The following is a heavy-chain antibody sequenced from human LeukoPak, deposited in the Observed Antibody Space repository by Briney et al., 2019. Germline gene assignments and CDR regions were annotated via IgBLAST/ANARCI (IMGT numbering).Heavy chain of an antibody. J-gene: IGHJ3*02. D-gene: IGHD3-3*01. CDR2: IKEDGSEE. Sequence: GGSLRLSCAASGFPYNTYWMTWVRQAPGKELEWVANIKEDGSEEHYVDSVKGRFTISRDNAKNSLYLQMNSLRAEDTAVYYCAHIPIAIFGVVLDAFDIWGQGTMVTVSS. CDR1: GFPYNTYW. V-gene: IGHV3-7*01. CDR3: AHIPIAIFGVVLDAFDI.